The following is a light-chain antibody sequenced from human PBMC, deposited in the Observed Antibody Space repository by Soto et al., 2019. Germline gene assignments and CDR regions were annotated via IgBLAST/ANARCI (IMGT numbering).Light chain of an antibody. Sequence: EIVLAQSPDTLSLSPGERVTLSCRASQRVSNSYLVWYQQKPGQAPTLLIYDSSTRATGIPDRFSASGSGTDFTLSISRLEPDDSAVYYCQQYARSSWTFGQGTKVEIK. J-gene: IGKJ1*01. CDR2: DSS. CDR3: QQYARSSWT. CDR1: QRVSNSY. V-gene: IGKV3-20*01.